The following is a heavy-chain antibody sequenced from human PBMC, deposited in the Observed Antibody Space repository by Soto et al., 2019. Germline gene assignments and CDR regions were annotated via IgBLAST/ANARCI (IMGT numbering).Heavy chain of an antibody. Sequence: XESLTISCKGSGYSFTSYWIGLVRQMPGKGLEWMGIIYPGDSDTRYSPSFQGQVTISADKSISTAYLQWSSLKASDTAMYYCARRFPYSSSSGRYYYYGMDVWGQGTTVIVSS. CDR1: GYSFTSYW. CDR2: IYPGDSDT. D-gene: IGHD6-6*01. V-gene: IGHV5-51*01. J-gene: IGHJ6*02. CDR3: ARRFPYSSSSGRYYYYGMDV.